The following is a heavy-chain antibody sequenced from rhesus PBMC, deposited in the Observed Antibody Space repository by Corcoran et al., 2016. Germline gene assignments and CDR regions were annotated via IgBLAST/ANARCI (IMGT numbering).Heavy chain of an antibody. Sequence: QVQLQESGPGVLKPSETLSLTCDVSGVSISSAYDWTWIRQPPGKGLEWIGYLYGSNGDTTYNPSLKNRVTISKDASRNQFSLRLHSVTAADTAVYYCARRRGPFDFWGQGILVTVSS. CDR3: ARRRGPFDF. V-gene: IGHV4-76*01. J-gene: IGHJ4*01. CDR2: LYGSNGDT. CDR1: GVSISSAYD.